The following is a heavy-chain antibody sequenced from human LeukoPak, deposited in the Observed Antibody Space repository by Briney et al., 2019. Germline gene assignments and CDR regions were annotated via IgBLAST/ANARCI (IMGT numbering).Heavy chain of an antibody. CDR3: AREWERGFDY. D-gene: IGHD1-26*01. CDR2: IIPIFGIA. CDR1: GGTFSSYA. Sequence: GASVKVSCKASGGTFSSYAISWVRQAPGQGLEWMGRIIPIFGIANYAQKFQGSVTITADKSTSTAYMELSSLRSEDTAVYYCAREWERGFDYWGQGTLVTVSS. V-gene: IGHV1-69*04. J-gene: IGHJ4*02.